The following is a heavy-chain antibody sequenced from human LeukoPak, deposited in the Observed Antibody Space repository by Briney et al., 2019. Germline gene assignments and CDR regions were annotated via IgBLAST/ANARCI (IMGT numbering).Heavy chain of an antibody. CDR2: IWYDGSKK. CDR3: AKELTVYNRGYYFDY. J-gene: IGHJ4*02. Sequence: IWYDGSKKYYSDSVKGRFTISRDNSKNTLYLQMNSLRAEDTAVYYCAKELTVYNRGYYFDYWGXXT. V-gene: IGHV3-33*06. D-gene: IGHD1-14*01.